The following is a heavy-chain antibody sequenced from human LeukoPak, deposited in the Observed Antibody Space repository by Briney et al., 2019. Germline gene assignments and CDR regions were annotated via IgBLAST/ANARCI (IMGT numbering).Heavy chain of an antibody. CDR3: ARDTYYYDSSGYYFLDY. J-gene: IGHJ4*02. D-gene: IGHD3-22*01. CDR2: IHSSGNT. V-gene: IGHV4-39*07. Sequence: PSETLSLTCTVSGGSISSSSYYWGWIRQPPGKGLEWVGSIHSSGNTYYNPSLKSRVTISIDTSKNQSSLKLSSVTAADTAVYYCARDTYYYDSSGYYFLDYWGQGTLVTVSS. CDR1: GGSISSSSYY.